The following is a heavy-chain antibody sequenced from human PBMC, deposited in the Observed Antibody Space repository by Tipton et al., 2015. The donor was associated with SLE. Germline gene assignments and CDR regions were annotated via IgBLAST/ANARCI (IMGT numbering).Heavy chain of an antibody. CDR1: NGSISSSPYY. CDR2: IYYSGST. CDR3: ARGPYYYMDV. Sequence: LRLSCTVSNGSISSSPYYWGWIRQSPGKGLEWVGSIYYSGSTYYNPSLKSRVTISVDTSRNQCSLNLTSVTAADTAVYHCARGPYYYMDVWGKGTTVTVSS. V-gene: IGHV4-39*07. J-gene: IGHJ6*03.